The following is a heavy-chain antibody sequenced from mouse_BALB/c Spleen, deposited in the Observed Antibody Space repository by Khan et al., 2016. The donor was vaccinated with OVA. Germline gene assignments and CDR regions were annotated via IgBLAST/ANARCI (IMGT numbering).Heavy chain of an antibody. Sequence: VQLQQSGAELARPGASVKMSCKASGYTFTSHTMHWVKQRPGQGLEWIGYINPRSGYTNYSQKFKDKATLTTDKSSSTAYMQLSSLTSEDSAVYYCARRTTGYALDYWGQGTSVTVSS. CDR3: ARRTTGYALDY. CDR1: GYTFTSHT. J-gene: IGHJ4*01. CDR2: INPRSGYT. V-gene: IGHV1-4*01. D-gene: IGHD2-14*01.